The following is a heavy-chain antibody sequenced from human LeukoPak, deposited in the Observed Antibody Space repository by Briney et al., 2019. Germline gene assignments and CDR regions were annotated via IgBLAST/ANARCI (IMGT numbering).Heavy chain of an antibody. J-gene: IGHJ5*02. D-gene: IGHD1-26*01. CDR3: ARGGNRFDP. V-gene: IGHV4-59*01. CDR1: GGSSRSYY. Sequence: SKTLSLTCTVSGGSSRSYYWSWIRQPPGKGLEWIGYSYYSGSSDYNPSLKSRVTISVDTSKNQFSLILSSVTAADTAVYYCARGGNRFDPWGQGTVVTVSS. CDR2: SYYSGSS.